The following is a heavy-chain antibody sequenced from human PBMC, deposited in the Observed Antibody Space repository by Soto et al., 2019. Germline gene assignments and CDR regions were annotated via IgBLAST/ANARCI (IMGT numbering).Heavy chain of an antibody. CDR2: ISSSGDDT. CDR3: AKNGYEYSTSSPWFDP. J-gene: IGHJ5*02. D-gene: IGHD6-6*01. CDR1: GFTFSNYA. Sequence: GGSLRLSCAAYGFTFSNYAMKWGRQAPGKGLEWFSSISSSGDDTYYPDSVKGRFTISRDNSRNTLYLQMNSLRAEDTAIYFCAKNGYEYSTSSPWFDPWGQGTLVTVAS. V-gene: IGHV3-23*01.